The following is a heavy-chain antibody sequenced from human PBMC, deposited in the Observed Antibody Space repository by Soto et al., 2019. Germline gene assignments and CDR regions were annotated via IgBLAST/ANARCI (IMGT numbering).Heavy chain of an antibody. D-gene: IGHD3-3*01. J-gene: IGHJ5*02. CDR2: IIPILGIA. CDR1: GGTFSSYT. CDR3: GRDRFGVDISRGWFDP. V-gene: IGHV1-69*04. Sequence: GASVKVSCKASGGTFSSYTISWVRQAPGQGLEWMGRIIPILGIANYAQKFQGRVTITADKSTSTAYMELSSLRSEDTAVYYCGRDRFGVDISRGWFDPWGQGTLVTVSS.